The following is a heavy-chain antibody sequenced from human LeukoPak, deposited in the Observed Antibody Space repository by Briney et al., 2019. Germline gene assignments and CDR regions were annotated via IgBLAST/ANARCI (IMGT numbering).Heavy chain of an antibody. CDR1: GYTFTGYY. J-gene: IGHJ4*02. CDR2: INPNSGGT. D-gene: IGHD4/OR15-4a*01. V-gene: IGHV1-2*02. Sequence: ASVKVSCKASGYTFTGYYMHWVRQAPGQGLEWMGWINPNSGGTNYAQKFQGRVTMTRDTSISTAYMELSRLRSDDTAVYYCARVSSPRVLAAKPQLDFDYWGQGTLVTVSS. CDR3: ARVSSPRVLAAKPQLDFDY.